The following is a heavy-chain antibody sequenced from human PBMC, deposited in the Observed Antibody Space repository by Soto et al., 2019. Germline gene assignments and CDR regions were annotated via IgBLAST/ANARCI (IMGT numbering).Heavy chain of an antibody. D-gene: IGHD3-3*01. CDR3: ARLGRLTHALEY. CDR1: GGSISSSSYY. Sequence: QLQLQESGPGLVKPSETLSPTCTVSGGSISSSSYYWGWIRQPPGKGQEWIGGIYYSGSTYYNPSLKSRVTISVHTSKNQFALKLSSVTAADTAVYYCARLGRLTHALEYWGQGTLVTVSS. V-gene: IGHV4-39*01. J-gene: IGHJ4*02. CDR2: IYYSGST.